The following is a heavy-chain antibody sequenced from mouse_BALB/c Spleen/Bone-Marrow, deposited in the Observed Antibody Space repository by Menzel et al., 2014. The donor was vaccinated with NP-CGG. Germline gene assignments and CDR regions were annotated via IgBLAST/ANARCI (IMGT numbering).Heavy chain of an antibody. CDR3: ARGNYYFDY. D-gene: IGHD2-1*01. CDR1: GFNIKDTY. V-gene: IGHV14-3*02. J-gene: IGHJ2*01. Sequence: DVQLQESGAELVKPGASVKLSCTASGFNIKDTYMHWVKQRPKQGLEWTGRIDPANGNTKFDPKFQGKATITADTSSNTAYLQLSSLTSEDTAVYYCARGNYYFDYWGQGTTLTVSS. CDR2: IDPANGNT.